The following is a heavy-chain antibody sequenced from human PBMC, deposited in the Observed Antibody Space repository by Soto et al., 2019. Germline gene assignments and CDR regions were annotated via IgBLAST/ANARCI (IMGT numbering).Heavy chain of an antibody. Sequence: QVQLQESGPGLVKPSETLSLTCTVSGGSMSSYYWSWIRQPPGKGLEWIGYIYYSGRINYNPSLKSRVTISVDPSKNQFSLKLSSVTAADTAVYYCARHGGSYSDDWFDPWGQGTLVTVSS. J-gene: IGHJ5*02. D-gene: IGHD1-26*01. CDR1: GGSMSSYY. V-gene: IGHV4-59*08. CDR2: IYYSGRI. CDR3: ARHGGSYSDDWFDP.